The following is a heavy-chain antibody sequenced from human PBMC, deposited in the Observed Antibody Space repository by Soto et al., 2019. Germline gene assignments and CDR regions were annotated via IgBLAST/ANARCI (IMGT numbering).Heavy chain of an antibody. CDR1: GFTFSSYA. J-gene: IGHJ6*02. CDR3: AKAPSSGWHYYYYGMDV. CDR2: ITGSGGST. D-gene: IGHD6-19*01. V-gene: IGHV3-23*01. Sequence: EVPLLESGGGLVQPGGSLRLSCAASGFTFSSYAMSWVRQAPGKGLEWVSAITGSGGSTYYADSVKGRFTISRDNYXNXXYLQMNSLRAEDTAVYYCAKAPSSGWHYYYYGMDVWGQGTTVTVSS.